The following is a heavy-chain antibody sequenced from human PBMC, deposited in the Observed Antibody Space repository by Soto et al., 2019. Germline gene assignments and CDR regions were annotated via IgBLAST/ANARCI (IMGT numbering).Heavy chain of an antibody. V-gene: IGHV3-74*01. D-gene: IGHD4-17*01. CDR2: INSDGSST. Sequence: GGSLRLSCAASGFTFSTYWMHWVRQGPGKGLVWVSRINSDGSSTSYADSVKGRFTISRDNAKNTLYLQMNSLRAEDTAVYYCARGEDYGDSLNFWGQGTLVTVSS. J-gene: IGHJ4*02. CDR3: ARGEDYGDSLNF. CDR1: GFTFSTYW.